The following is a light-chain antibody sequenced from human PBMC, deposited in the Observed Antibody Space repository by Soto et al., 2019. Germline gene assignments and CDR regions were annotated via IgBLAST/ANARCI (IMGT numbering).Light chain of an antibody. Sequence: QSVLTQPASVSGSPGQSITISCTGTSNDIGEYDLVSWYQQYPGKAPKLIIYEDKKRPSGVSNRFSGSKSGHTASLTISGLQAEDESDFYCCSYAGGGTYVFGVGTNHRP. CDR2: EDK. J-gene: IGLJ1*01. V-gene: IGLV2-23*01. CDR3: CSYAGGGTYV. CDR1: SNDIGEYDL.